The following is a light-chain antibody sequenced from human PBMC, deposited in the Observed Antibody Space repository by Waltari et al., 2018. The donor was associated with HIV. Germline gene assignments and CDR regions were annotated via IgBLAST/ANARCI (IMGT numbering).Light chain of an antibody. Sequence: EIMMTQSPSTVSVSPGEIVTLSCRASEIVSSNLAWYQQKPGQATRLLIYGAFIKATGIPDRFSGSGSGTEFTLTISTLQSEDFAVYYCQQYNSWPLIGGGTKVDFK. J-gene: IGKJ4*01. V-gene: IGKV3D-15*03. CDR3: QQYNSWPL. CDR1: EIVSSN. CDR2: GAF.